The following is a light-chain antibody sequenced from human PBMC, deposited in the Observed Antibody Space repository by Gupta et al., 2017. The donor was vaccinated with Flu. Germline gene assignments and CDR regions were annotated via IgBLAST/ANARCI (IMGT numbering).Light chain of an antibody. Sequence: EIVCTQSPGTLSLSPGERASLSCRASQSVRNSYLAWYQQKPGQAPRLLIYGASSRATGIPDRFSGGGSGTDFTLTISRLEPEDFAMYHCQQYGSSPHTFGQGTKVEIK. V-gene: IGKV3-20*01. J-gene: IGKJ1*01. CDR1: QSVRNSY. CDR2: GAS. CDR3: QQYGSSPHT.